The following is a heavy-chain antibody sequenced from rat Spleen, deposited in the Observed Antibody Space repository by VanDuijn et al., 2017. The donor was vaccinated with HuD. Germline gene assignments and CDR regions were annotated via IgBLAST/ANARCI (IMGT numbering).Heavy chain of an antibody. CDR2: ISPSVNIT. Sequence: EVQLVESGGGLVQPGRSMELSCAVSGITFSNYDMAWVRQAPTKGMEWVAAISPSVNITYYRDSVKGRFTVSRDNAQNTLYLQMESLRSEDTATYYCARHDYDGYYPDYWGQGVLVTVSS. CDR3: ARHDYDGYYPDY. J-gene: IGHJ2*01. CDR1: GITFSNYD. V-gene: IGHV5-25*01. D-gene: IGHD1-12*03.